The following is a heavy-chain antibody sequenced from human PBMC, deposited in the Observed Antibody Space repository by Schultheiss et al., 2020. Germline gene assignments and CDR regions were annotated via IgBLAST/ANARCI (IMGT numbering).Heavy chain of an antibody. CDR2: ISAYNGNT. D-gene: IGHD5-12*01. V-gene: IGHV1-18*01. CDR1: GYTFTSYG. Sequence: ASVKVSCKASGYTFTSYGISWVRQAPGQGLEWMGWISAYNGNTNYAQKLQGRVTMTTDTSTSTAYMELSSLRSEDTAVYYCARSPYGGYGTDYYYYGMDVWGQGTTVTVSS. CDR3: ARSPYGGYGTDYYYYGMDV. J-gene: IGHJ6*02.